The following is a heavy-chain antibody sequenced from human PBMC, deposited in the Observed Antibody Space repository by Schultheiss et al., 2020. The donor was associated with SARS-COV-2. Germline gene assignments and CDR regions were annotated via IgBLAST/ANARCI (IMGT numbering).Heavy chain of an antibody. CDR1: GASISTKSHY. Sequence: SETLSLTCTVSGASISTKSHYWGWIRQPPGKGLEWIGYIYYSGSTNYNPSLKSRVTISVDTSKNQFSLKLSSVTAADTAVFYCARGRERPGWTGYYLKYFQDWGQGTLVTVSS. V-gene: IGHV4-61*05. J-gene: IGHJ1*01. CDR3: ARGRERPGWTGYYLKYFQD. D-gene: IGHD3/OR15-3a*01. CDR2: IYYSGST.